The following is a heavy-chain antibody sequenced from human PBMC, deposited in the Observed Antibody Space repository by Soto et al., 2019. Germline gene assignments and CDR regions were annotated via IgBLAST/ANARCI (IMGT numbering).Heavy chain of an antibody. CDR1: GFTFSSYA. J-gene: IGHJ4*02. V-gene: IGHV3-23*01. CDR2: ISGSGGST. CDR3: AKSGQDGAVAGTGLLGY. Sequence: EVQLLESGGGLVQPGGSLRLSCAASGFTFSSYAMSWVRQAPGKGLEWVSAISGSGGSTYYADSLKGRFTISRDNSKNTLYLQMNSLRAEDTAVYYCAKSGQDGAVAGTGLLGYWGQGTLVTVSS. D-gene: IGHD6-19*01.